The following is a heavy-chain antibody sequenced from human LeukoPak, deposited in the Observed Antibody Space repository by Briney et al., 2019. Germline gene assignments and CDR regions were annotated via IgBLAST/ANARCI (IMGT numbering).Heavy chain of an antibody. CDR1: GYTFTDYY. V-gene: IGHV1-69-2*01. J-gene: IGHJ4*02. Sequence: GASVKVSCKASGYTFTDYYMHWVQQAPGKGLEWMGRVDPEDGETIYAEKFQGRVTITADTSTDTAYMELSSLRSDDTAVYYCARDQDVDIVATITVAPFDYWGQGTLVTVSS. CDR3: ARDQDVDIVATITVAPFDY. D-gene: IGHD5-12*01. CDR2: VDPEDGET.